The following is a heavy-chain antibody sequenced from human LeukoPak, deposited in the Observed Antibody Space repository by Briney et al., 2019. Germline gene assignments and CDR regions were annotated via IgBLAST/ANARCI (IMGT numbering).Heavy chain of an antibody. D-gene: IGHD2-2*01. CDR1: EFTFSSYW. Sequence: GGSLRLSCEASEFTFSSYWMSWVRQAPGKGLEWVANIKQDGTDKYYVESVKGRFTISRDNAKSSLYLQMNSLRAEDTAVYYCARARRPSSYLGFQPWGQGTLVTVSS. CDR2: IKQDGTDK. CDR3: ARARRPSSYLGFQP. V-gene: IGHV3-7*01. J-gene: IGHJ1*01.